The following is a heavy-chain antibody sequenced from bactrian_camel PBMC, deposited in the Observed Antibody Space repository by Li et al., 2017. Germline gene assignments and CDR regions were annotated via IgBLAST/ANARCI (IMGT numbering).Heavy chain of an antibody. J-gene: IGHJ4*01. CDR3: AAADPTFRGFCWARSSTGSSYNQ. V-gene: IGHV3S1*01. CDR1: GYTDNHYC. CDR2: IWTGGGTT. D-gene: IGHD1*01. Sequence: QVQLVESGGGDVQAGGSLRLSCTSSGYTDNHYCMGWFRQPPGKEREGVAAIWTGGGTTYYADSVKGRFAISQDPAKNTLWLQMNSLKPEDTAVYYCAAADPTFRGFCWARSSTGSSYNQWGQGTQVTVS.